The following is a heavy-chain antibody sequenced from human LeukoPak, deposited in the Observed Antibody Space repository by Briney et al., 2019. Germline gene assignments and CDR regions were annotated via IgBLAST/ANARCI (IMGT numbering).Heavy chain of an antibody. V-gene: IGHV3-23*01. J-gene: IGHJ4*02. CDR3: AGHLWFGESWYFDY. CDR1: GFTFSSYA. CDR2: ISGSGGST. Sequence: PGGSLRLSCAASGFTFSSYAMSWVRQAPGKGLEWVSAISGSGGSTYYADSVKGRFTISRDNSKNTLYLQMNSLRAEDTAVYYCAGHLWFGESWYFDYWGQGTLVTVSP. D-gene: IGHD3-10*01.